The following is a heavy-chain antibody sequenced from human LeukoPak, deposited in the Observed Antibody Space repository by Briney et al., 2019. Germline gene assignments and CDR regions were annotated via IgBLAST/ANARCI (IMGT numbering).Heavy chain of an antibody. D-gene: IGHD2-2*01. CDR3: AREPRGNCSSTSCPFYYYMDV. V-gene: IGHV4-61*02. CDR1: GGSISSGSYY. Sequence: PSQTLSLTCTVSGGSISSGSYYWSWIRQPAGKGLEWIGRIYASGSTNYNPSLKSRVTIPVDTSKNQFSLKLTSVTAADTAVYYCAREPRGNCSSTSCPFYYYMDVWGKGTTVTVSS. J-gene: IGHJ6*03. CDR2: IYASGST.